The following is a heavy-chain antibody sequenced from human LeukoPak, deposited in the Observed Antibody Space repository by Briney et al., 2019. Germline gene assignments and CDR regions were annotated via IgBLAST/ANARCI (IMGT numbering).Heavy chain of an antibody. CDR1: GFAFDDYA. CDR2: ISWNSGNI. V-gene: IGHV3-9*01. Sequence: GGSLRLSCAASGFAFDDYAMHWVRQVPGMGLEWVSGISWNSGNIGYADSVKGRFTISRDSAKNCLYLQMNNLRAEDTALYYCARDHGSEGLDYWGQGTLVTVSS. D-gene: IGHD6-19*01. CDR3: ARDHGSEGLDY. J-gene: IGHJ4*02.